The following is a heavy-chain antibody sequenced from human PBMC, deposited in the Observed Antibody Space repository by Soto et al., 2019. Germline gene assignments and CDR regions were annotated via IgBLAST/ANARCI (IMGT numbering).Heavy chain of an antibody. D-gene: IGHD3-10*02. V-gene: IGHV3-48*03. J-gene: IGHJ6*02. Sequence: LGGSLRLSCAASGFTFSTYEMNWVRQAPGKGLEWVSYISGISGSTQYYADSVKGRFTISRDNAKNSLYLQMNSLRAEDTAVYYCVREAMLGKPYGMDVWGQGTTVTVSS. CDR1: GFTFSTYE. CDR3: VREAMLGKPYGMDV. CDR2: ISGISGSTQ.